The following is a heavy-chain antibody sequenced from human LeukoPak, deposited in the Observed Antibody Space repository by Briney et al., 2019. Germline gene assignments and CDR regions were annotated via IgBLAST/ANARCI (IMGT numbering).Heavy chain of an antibody. V-gene: IGHV3-21*01. CDR2: ITSGSSHI. J-gene: IGHJ4*02. Sequence: PGGSLRLSCAASGFTFSSYNMNWVRQTPGQGLEWVSSITSGSSHIYYADSVKDRFFISRDNTKSSLHLQLTSLRADDTAVYYCARVGKNGWDFDHWGQGTLVTVSS. CDR3: ARVGKNGWDFDH. CDR1: GFTFSSYN. D-gene: IGHD6-19*01.